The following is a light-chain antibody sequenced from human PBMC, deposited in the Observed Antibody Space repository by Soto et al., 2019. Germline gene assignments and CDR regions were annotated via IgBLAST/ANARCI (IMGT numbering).Light chain of an antibody. Sequence: EIVLTQSPATLSLSPGERATLSCRASQSVRTNLAWYQQKVGQAPRLLIYDASKRATGIPARFSGSGSGTXXXXXXXXXXXXDFAVXYCXQRYNWPLITFGQGTRLEIK. J-gene: IGKJ5*01. CDR1: QSVRTN. CDR2: DAS. V-gene: IGKV3-11*01. CDR3: XQRYNWPLIT.